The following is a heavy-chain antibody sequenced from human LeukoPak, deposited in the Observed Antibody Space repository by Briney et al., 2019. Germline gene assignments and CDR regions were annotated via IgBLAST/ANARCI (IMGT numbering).Heavy chain of an antibody. V-gene: IGHV3-7*01. D-gene: IGHD3-10*01. Sequence: GGSLRLSCAASGFTFSSYWMSWVRQAPGKGLEWVANIKQDGSEKYYVDSVKGRFTIPRDNAKNSLYLQMNSLRAEDTAVYYCVWFAQSYGMDVWGQGTTVTVSS. CDR1: GFTFSSYW. CDR2: IKQDGSEK. J-gene: IGHJ6*02. CDR3: VWFAQSYGMDV.